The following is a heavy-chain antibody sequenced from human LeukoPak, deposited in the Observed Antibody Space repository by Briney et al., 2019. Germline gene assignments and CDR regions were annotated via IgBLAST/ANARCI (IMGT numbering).Heavy chain of an antibody. V-gene: IGHV4-59*12. CDR3: ALDGYNSPFDY. CDR1: GGSISSYY. Sequence: SETLSLTCTVSGGSISSYYWSWIRQPPGKGLEWIGYIYYSGSTYYNPSLKSRVTISVDTSKNQFSLKLSSVTAADTAVYYCALDGYNSPFDYWGQGTLVTVSS. CDR2: IYYSGST. J-gene: IGHJ4*02. D-gene: IGHD5-24*01.